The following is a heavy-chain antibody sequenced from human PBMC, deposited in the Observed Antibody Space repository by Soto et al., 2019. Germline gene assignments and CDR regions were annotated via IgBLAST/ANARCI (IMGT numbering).Heavy chain of an antibody. Sequence: QVQLQESGPGLVKPSGTLSLTCAVSGGSISSSNWWSWVRQPPGKGLEWIGGIYHSGSTNYNPSLKSRVTISVYKSKNQFSLKLSSVTAADTAVYYCASRLDYYGSGSQARGYFDYWGQGTLVTGSS. D-gene: IGHD3-10*01. CDR1: GGSISSSNW. J-gene: IGHJ4*02. CDR3: ASRLDYYGSGSQARGYFDY. CDR2: IYHSGST. V-gene: IGHV4-4*02.